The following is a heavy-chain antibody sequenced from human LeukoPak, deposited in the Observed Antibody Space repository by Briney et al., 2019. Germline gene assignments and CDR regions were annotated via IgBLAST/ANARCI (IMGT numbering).Heavy chain of an antibody. CDR2: IYYSGST. CDR1: GGSISSSSYY. D-gene: IGHD6-19*01. CDR3: ASYSSGWYDY. Sequence: SETLSLTCTVSGGSISSSSYYWGWIRQPPGKGLEWIGSIYYSGSTYYNPSLKSRVTISVDTSKNQFSLKLSSVTAADTAVYYYASYSSGWYDYWGQGTLVTVSS. J-gene: IGHJ4*02. V-gene: IGHV4-39*01.